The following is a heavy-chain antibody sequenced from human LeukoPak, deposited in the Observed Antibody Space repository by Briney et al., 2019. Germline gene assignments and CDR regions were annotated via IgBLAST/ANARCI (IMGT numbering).Heavy chain of an antibody. CDR3: ARDFTMVRGVILDY. J-gene: IGHJ4*02. V-gene: IGHV3-30*04. Sequence: GGSLRLSCAASGFTFSSYAMHWVRQAPGKGLEWVALISYDGSNKYYADSVKGRLTISRDNSKNTLYLQMNSLGAEDTAVYYCARDFTMVRGVILDYWGQGTLVTVSS. CDR1: GFTFSSYA. CDR2: ISYDGSNK. D-gene: IGHD3-10*01.